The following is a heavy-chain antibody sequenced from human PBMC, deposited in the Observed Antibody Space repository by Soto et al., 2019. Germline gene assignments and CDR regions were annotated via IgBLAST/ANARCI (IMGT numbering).Heavy chain of an antibody. CDR2: INHSGST. D-gene: IGHD3-22*01. V-gene: IGHV4-34*01. Sequence: PSETLSLTCAVYGGSFSGYYWRWIRQPPGKGLEWIGEINHSGSTNYNPSLKSRVTISVDTSKNQFSLKLSSVTAADTAVYYCARDPTYYYDSSGYEYAFDIWGQGTMVTVSS. CDR1: GGSFSGYY. J-gene: IGHJ3*02. CDR3: ARDPTYYYDSSGYEYAFDI.